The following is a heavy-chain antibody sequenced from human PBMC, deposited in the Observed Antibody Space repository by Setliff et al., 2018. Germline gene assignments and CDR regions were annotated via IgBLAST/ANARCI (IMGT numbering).Heavy chain of an antibody. V-gene: IGHV3-15*01. CDR2: IKSSREGATS. CDR1: GITFKNAW. CDR3: TTGPRDSRNYMTWLDS. Sequence: GGSLRLSCSVSGITFKNAWMTWVRQAPGKGPEWVGRIKSSREGATSDYGAPAKGRLTISRDDSKNMIYLQMNNLKSDDTGFYYCTTGPRDSRNYMTWLDSWGQGTLVTVSS. D-gene: IGHD4-4*01. J-gene: IGHJ5*01.